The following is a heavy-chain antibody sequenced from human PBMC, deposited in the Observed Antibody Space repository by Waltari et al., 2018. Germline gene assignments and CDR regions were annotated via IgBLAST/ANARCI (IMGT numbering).Heavy chain of an antibody. CDR2: RKQEGIGK. V-gene: IGHV3-7*01. Sequence: EVQLVESGGDLVQPGGSLRLSCAASGFTFSYSWMGWFRQAPGKGVDGVAKRKQEGIGKFYVDYVKGRFTSSSYNAKNSLYLQMNGLRGEDTAVYYCARSLSEDIVPTTGVFFDYWGQGSLVTVSS. CDR3: ARSLSEDIVPTTGVFFDY. CDR1: GFTFSYSW. D-gene: IGHD5-12*01. J-gene: IGHJ4*02.